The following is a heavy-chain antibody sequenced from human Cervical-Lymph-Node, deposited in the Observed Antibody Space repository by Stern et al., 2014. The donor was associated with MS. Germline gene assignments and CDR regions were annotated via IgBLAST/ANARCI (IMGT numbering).Heavy chain of an antibody. V-gene: IGHV5-51*01. D-gene: IGHD4-17*01. CDR2: IYPDDSDT. CDR3: ARHYGYYFDF. J-gene: IGHJ4*02. CDR1: ENIFSNFW. Sequence: EVQLVQSGVEVKKPGESLKISCKGSENIFSNFWIGWLRQMPGKCLEYVGIIYPDDSDTKYSPSFEGQVTISADKSINTAYLHWSSLKASDTAIYYCARHYGYYFDFWGQGTLVTVSS.